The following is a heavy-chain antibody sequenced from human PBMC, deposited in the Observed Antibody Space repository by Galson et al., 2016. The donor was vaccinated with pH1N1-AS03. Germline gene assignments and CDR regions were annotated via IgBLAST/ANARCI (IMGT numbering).Heavy chain of an antibody. CDR1: GFTFSGYA. D-gene: IGHD2-21*02. V-gene: IGHV3-23*01. J-gene: IGHJ4*02. Sequence: SLRLSCAASGFTFSGYAMSWVRQAPGKGLEWVSSISGSGGTTYYADSVKGRFTISRDKSKSTLYLQMNSLKAEDTAVYYCARCLIVIVPATTDTDGFGTGLGYTFDYWGQGRLVTVSS. CDR3: ARCLIVIVPATTDTDGFGTGLGYTFDY. CDR2: ISGSGGTT.